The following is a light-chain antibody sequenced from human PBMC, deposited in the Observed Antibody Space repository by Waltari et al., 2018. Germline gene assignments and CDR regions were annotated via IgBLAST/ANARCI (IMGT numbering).Light chain of an antibody. CDR1: QGIRSE. V-gene: IGKV1-6*01. J-gene: IGKJ1*01. CDR3: LQDYIYPRT. Sequence: AIQVTQSPSSLSASVGARVTITCRECQGIRSELVWYQLRPGKAPKLLISAASTLENGVPSRFSGSGSGTDFTLTINNLQPEDFATYYCLQDYIYPRTFGQGTKVEIK. CDR2: AAS.